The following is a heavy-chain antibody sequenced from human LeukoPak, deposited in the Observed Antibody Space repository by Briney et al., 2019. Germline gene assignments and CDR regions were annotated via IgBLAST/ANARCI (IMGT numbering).Heavy chain of an antibody. CDR2: IYTSGST. Sequence: PSETLSLTCTVSGGSISSGSYYWSWIRQPAGKGLEWIGRIYTSGSTNYNPSLKSRVTISIDTSKNQFSLKLSSVTAADTAVYYCARASGGVWSGYYMAFDIWGQGTMVTVSS. CDR3: ARASGGVWSGYYMAFDI. V-gene: IGHV4-61*02. J-gene: IGHJ3*02. D-gene: IGHD3-3*01. CDR1: GGSISSGSYY.